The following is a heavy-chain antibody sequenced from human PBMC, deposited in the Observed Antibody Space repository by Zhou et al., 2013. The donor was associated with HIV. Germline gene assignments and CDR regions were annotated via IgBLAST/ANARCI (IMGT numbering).Heavy chain of an antibody. CDR2: ILPNTDAT. J-gene: IGHJ4*02. CDR1: EYSFSIYY. CDR3: ASYGPGYNWMYS. D-gene: IGHD1-20*01. Sequence: QVHLVQSGAEVKEPGASVKISCKTEYSFSIYYMHWVRQAPGQGLEWMGWILPNTDATKYAPRFQGRVTMTRDMSISTIYMELRGLRSDDTALYFCASYGPGYNWMYSWGQGTLVTVSS. V-gene: IGHV1-2*02.